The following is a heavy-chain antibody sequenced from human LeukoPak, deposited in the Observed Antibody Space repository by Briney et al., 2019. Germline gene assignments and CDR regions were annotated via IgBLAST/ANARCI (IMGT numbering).Heavy chain of an antibody. V-gene: IGHV3-21*01. CDR1: GFTFSSYS. CDR2: ISSSSSYI. J-gene: IGHJ6*03. Sequence: PGGSLRLSCAASGFTFSSYSMNWVRQAPGKGLEWVSSISSSSSYIYYADSVKGRFTISRDNVKNSLYLQMNSLRAEDTAVYYCARDLYSNSSYYYYYYMDVWGKGTTVTVSS. CDR3: ARDLYSNSSYYYYYYMDV. D-gene: IGHD4-11*01.